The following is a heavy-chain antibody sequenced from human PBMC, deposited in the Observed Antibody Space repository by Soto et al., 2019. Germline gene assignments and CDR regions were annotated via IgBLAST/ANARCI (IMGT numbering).Heavy chain of an antibody. Sequence: QVQLVQSGAEVKKPGASVKVSCKASGYPFTTYHLHWVRQAPGQGLEWMGIVYVTGTGTRSAQKFQGRLTMTGAGSTSTVYMELSSLRSEDTAVYYCARPEGYGSGSYYFDSWGQGTLVTVSS. J-gene: IGHJ4*02. V-gene: IGHV1-46*01. CDR2: VYVTGTGT. CDR3: ARPEGYGSGSYYFDS. D-gene: IGHD3-10*01. CDR1: GYPFTTYH.